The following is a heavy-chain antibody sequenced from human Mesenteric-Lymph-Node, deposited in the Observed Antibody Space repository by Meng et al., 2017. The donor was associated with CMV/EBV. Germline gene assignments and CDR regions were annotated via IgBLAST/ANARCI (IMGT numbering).Heavy chain of an antibody. J-gene: IGHJ3*02. D-gene: IGHD3-22*01. CDR1: GGSISSYY. V-gene: IGHV4-59*01. CDR3: AREADDSSGYYGAGGAFDI. CDR2: IYYSGST. Sequence: SETLSLTCTVSGGSISSYYWSWIRQPPGKGLEWIGYIYYSGSTNYNPSLKSRVTISVDTSKNQFSLKLSSVTAADTAVYYCAREADDSSGYYGAGGAFDIWGQGNAGHRLL.